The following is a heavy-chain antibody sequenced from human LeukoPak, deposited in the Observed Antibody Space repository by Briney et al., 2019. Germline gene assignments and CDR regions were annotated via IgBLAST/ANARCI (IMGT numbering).Heavy chain of an antibody. J-gene: IGHJ4*02. Sequence: ASVKVSCKASGGTFSSYAISWVRQAPGQGLEWMGRIIPIFGTANYAQKFQGRVTITTDESTSTAYMELSSLRSEDTAVYYCARLEQQLAPTDYWGQGTLVTVSS. CDR2: IIPIFGTA. D-gene: IGHD6-13*01. CDR1: GGTFSSYA. V-gene: IGHV1-69*05. CDR3: ARLEQQLAPTDY.